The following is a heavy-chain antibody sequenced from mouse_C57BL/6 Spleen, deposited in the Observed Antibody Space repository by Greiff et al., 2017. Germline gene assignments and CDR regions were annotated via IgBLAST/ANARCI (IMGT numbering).Heavy chain of an antibody. CDR1: GFSLTSYG. Sequence: VQLQQSGTGLVQPSPSLSITCTVSGFSLTSYGVHWVRQSPGKGLEWLGVIWSGGSTDYYAAFISRLSISKDNSKSQVFFKMNSLQADDTAIYYCARDGYFTYYYAKDDWGQGTSVTVAS. J-gene: IGHJ4*01. CDR3: ARDGYFTYYYAKDD. CDR2: IWSGGST. V-gene: IGHV2-2*01. D-gene: IGHD2-3*01.